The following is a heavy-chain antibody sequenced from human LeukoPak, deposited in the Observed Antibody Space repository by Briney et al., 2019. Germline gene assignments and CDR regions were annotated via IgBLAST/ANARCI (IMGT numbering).Heavy chain of an antibody. CDR3: ARVGLIAGWPAYYYGMDV. D-gene: IGHD3/OR15-3a*01. CDR1: GFTFSSYW. J-gene: IGHJ6*01. V-gene: IGHV3-7*03. CDR2: IKQDGSEK. Sequence: PGGSLRLSCAASGFTFSSYWMSWVRQAPGRGLEWVANIKQDGSEKHYVDSMKGRINVSRDNTKNSLYLQANSLDAEDPAVFFLARVGLIAGWPAYYYGMDVWGQGSTVTDCS.